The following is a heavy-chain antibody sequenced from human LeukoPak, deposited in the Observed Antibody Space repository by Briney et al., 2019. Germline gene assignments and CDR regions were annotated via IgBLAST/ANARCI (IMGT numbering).Heavy chain of an antibody. CDR1: GFTVSRNY. CDR2: IYSGGST. J-gene: IGHJ3*02. Sequence: GGSLRLSCAASGFTVSRNYMSWVRQAPGKGLEWVSVIYSGGSTYYADSVKGRFTISRDNSKNTLYLQMNSLRAEDTSVYYCAREGQWLVPSGGAFDIWGQGTVVTVSS. V-gene: IGHV3-66*01. D-gene: IGHD6-19*01. CDR3: AREGQWLVPSGGAFDI.